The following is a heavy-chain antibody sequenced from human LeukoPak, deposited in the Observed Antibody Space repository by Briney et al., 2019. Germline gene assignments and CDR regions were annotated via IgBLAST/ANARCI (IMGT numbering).Heavy chain of an antibody. Sequence: SETLSLTCTVSGGSISSYYWSWIRQPPGKGLEWIGYINYSGSTNYNPSLKSRVTISVDTSKNQFSLKLSSVTAADTAVYYCARGPSLLGYSYGYPDYWGQGTLVTVSS. V-gene: IGHV4-59*01. J-gene: IGHJ4*02. CDR1: GGSISSYY. CDR2: INYSGST. D-gene: IGHD5-18*01. CDR3: ARGPSLLGYSYGYPDY.